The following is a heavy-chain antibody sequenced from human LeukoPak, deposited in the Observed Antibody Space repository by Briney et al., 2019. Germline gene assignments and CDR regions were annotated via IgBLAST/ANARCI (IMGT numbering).Heavy chain of an antibody. D-gene: IGHD4-11*01. CDR2: IRYNERQE. CDR1: GFTFRNHG. CDR3: VRDFSNYVAFFDS. Sequence: PGRSLRLSCAASGFTFRNHGMHWVRQAPGKGLEWVAFIRYNERQEFYADSVKGRFTISRDNSKSTLYLQMGSLRTEDTAVYYCVRDFSNYVAFFDSWGQGVLVIVSS. J-gene: IGHJ4*02. V-gene: IGHV3-30*02.